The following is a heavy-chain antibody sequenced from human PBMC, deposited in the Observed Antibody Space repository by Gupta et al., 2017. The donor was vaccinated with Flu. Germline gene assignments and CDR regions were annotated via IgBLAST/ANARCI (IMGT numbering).Heavy chain of an antibody. D-gene: IGHD1-26*01. J-gene: IGHJ6*03. Sequence: TGNYIHWVRPAPGQGLEWMGRINPNTGGTNYAQKFQGRVTMTRDTSISTVNMELRSLRYDDTAVYYCARGAGPWDSQYMDVWGKGTTVSVSS. CDR2: INPNTGGT. V-gene: IGHV1-2*06. CDR3: ARGAGPWDSQYMDV. CDR1: TGNY.